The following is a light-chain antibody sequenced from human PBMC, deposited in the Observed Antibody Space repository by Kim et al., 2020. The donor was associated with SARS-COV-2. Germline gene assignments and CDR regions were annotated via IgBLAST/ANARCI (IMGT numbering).Light chain of an antibody. CDR1: RSNIGSNY. J-gene: IGLJ2*01. Sequence: GQGVPITCSGRRSNIGSNYVSGYQQLPGTAPKLLLYRNNQRPSGVPDRFSGSKSGTAASLAISGLRSEDEADYYCAAWDDSLSGRVFGGGTQLTVL. CDR2: RNN. CDR3: AAWDDSLSGRV. V-gene: IGLV1-47*01.